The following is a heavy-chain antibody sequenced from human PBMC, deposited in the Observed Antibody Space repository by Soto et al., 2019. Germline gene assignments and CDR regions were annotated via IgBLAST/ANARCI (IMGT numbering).Heavy chain of an antibody. V-gene: IGHV1-3*01. CDR1: GYTFTSYA. CDR2: INAGNGNT. CDR3: AREDRYCSGGSCYSSGLAV. Sequence: QVQLVQSGAEVKKPGASVKVSCKASGYTFTSYAMHWVRQAPGQRLEWMGWINAGNGNTKYSQKFQGRVTITRDTSASTAYMELSSLRSEDTAVYYCAREDRYCSGGSCYSSGLAVWVHGTTVTVSS. D-gene: IGHD2-15*01. J-gene: IGHJ6*02.